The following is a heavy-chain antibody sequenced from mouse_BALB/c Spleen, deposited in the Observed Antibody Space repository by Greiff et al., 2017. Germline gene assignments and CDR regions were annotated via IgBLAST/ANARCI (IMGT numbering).Heavy chain of an antibody. CDR3: ARPMITGYFDV. J-gene: IGHJ1*01. V-gene: IGHV5-12-2*01. Sequence: EVQGVESGGGLVQPGGSLKLSCAASGFTFSSYTMSWVRQTPEKRLEWVAYISNGGGSTYYPDTVKGRFTISRDNAKNTLYLQMSSLKSEDTAMYYCARPMITGYFDVWGAGTTVTVSS. CDR2: ISNGGGST. CDR1: GFTFSSYT. D-gene: IGHD2-4*01.